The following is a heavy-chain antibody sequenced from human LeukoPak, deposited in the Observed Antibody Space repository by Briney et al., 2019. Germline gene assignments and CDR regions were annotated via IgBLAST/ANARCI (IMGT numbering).Heavy chain of an antibody. CDR3: ARERWLQSALEYYFDY. D-gene: IGHD5-24*01. J-gene: IGHJ4*02. Sequence: ASVKVSCKASGGTFSSYAISWVRQAPGQRLEWMGGIIPIFGTANYAQKFQGRVTITTDESTSTAYMELSSLRSEDTAVYYCARERWLQSALEYYFDYWGQGTLVTVSS. V-gene: IGHV1-69*05. CDR1: GGTFSSYA. CDR2: IIPIFGTA.